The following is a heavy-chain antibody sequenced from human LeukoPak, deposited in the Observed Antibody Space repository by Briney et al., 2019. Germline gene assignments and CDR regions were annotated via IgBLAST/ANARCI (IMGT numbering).Heavy chain of an antibody. CDR2: INWNGGSR. CDR1: GFTFSSYG. D-gene: IGHD3-10*02. J-gene: IGHJ6*04. CDR3: AELGITMIGGV. V-gene: IGHV3-20*04. Sequence: PGGSLRLSCAASGFTFSSYGMSWVRQAPGKGLEWVSGINWNGGSRGYADSVKGRFTISRDNAKNSLYLQMNSLRAEDTAVYYCAELGITMIGGVWGKGTTVTISS.